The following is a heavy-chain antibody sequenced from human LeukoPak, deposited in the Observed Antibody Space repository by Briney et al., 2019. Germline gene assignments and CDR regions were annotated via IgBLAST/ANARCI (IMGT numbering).Heavy chain of an antibody. D-gene: IGHD6-19*01. CDR2: IYHSGST. CDR1: GYSVSSGYY. J-gene: IGHJ3*02. V-gene: IGHV4-38-2*02. Sequence: TSETLSLTCTVSGYSVSSGYYWGWIRQPPGKGLEWIGSIYHSGSTYYNPSLKSRVTISVDTSKNQFSLKLSSVTAADTAVYYCARDDPSSGWLDAFDIWGQGTMVTVSS. CDR3: ARDDPSSGWLDAFDI.